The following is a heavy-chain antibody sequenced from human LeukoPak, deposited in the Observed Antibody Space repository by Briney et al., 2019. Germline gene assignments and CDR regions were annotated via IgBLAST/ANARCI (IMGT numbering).Heavy chain of an antibody. Sequence: GGSLRLSCAASGFTFDDYGMSWVRQAPGKGLEWVSGINWNGGSTGYADSVKGRFTISRDNAKNSLYLQMNSLRAEDTALYYCAREGRYSSSWLVGYYYYYYMDVWGKGTTVIISS. V-gene: IGHV3-20*04. D-gene: IGHD6-13*01. J-gene: IGHJ6*03. CDR2: INWNGGST. CDR3: AREGRYSSSWLVGYYYYYYMDV. CDR1: GFTFDDYG.